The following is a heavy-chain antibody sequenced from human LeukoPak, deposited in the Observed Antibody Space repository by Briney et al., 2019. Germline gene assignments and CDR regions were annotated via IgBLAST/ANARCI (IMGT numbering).Heavy chain of an antibody. J-gene: IGHJ3*02. CDR3: ARGYCTGGKCLGDDI. CDR2: IYYSGST. D-gene: IGHD2-8*02. CDR1: GGSISSSSYY. Sequence: NPSETLSLTCTVSGGSISSSSYYWGWIRQPPGKGLEWIGSIYYSGSTYYNPSLKSRVTISVDTSKNQFSLQLNSVTPEDTAVYYCARGYCTGGKCLGDDIWGQGTMVTVSS. V-gene: IGHV4-39*07.